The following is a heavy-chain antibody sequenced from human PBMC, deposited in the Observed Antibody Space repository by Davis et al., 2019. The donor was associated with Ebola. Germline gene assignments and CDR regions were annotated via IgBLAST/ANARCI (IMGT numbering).Heavy chain of an antibody. CDR2: ISGSGGST. V-gene: IGHV3-23*01. D-gene: IGHD3-3*01. CDR3: AKSGLSFGVVKYHYGMDV. CDR1: GFAFSRYA. Sequence: GGSLRLSCAASGFAFSRYAMNWVRQAPGKGLEWVSAISGSGGSTYYADSVKGRFTISRDNSKKTLYLQMNSLRAEDTAVYYCAKSGLSFGVVKYHYGMDVWGKGTTVTVSS. J-gene: IGHJ6*04.